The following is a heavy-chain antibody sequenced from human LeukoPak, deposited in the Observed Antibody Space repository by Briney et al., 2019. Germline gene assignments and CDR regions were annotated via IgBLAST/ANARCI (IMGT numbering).Heavy chain of an antibody. Sequence: SETLSLTCTVSGGSISSYYWSWIRQPAGKGLEWIGRIYTSGSTNYNPSLKSRVTMSVDTSKNQFSLKLSSVTAADTAVYYCARDLCGGDCEAFDIWGRGTMVTVSS. D-gene: IGHD2-21*01. CDR3: ARDLCGGDCEAFDI. J-gene: IGHJ3*02. CDR1: GGSISSYY. CDR2: IYTSGST. V-gene: IGHV4-4*07.